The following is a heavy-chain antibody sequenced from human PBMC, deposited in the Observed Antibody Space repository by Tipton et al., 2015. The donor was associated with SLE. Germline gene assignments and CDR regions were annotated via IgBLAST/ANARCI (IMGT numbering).Heavy chain of an antibody. CDR1: GGSISSGRYY. J-gene: IGHJ2*01. CDR3: ARGYCTGGGCQLMCLDL. Sequence: TLSLTCTVSGGSISSGRYYWSWIRQPAGKALEWIGRIYTSGSTNYNPSLKSRVTISVDTSKNQFSLKLTSVTAADTAVYYCARGYCTGGGCQLMCLDLWGRGTLVTVSS. CDR2: IYTSGST. V-gene: IGHV4-61*02. D-gene: IGHD2-8*02.